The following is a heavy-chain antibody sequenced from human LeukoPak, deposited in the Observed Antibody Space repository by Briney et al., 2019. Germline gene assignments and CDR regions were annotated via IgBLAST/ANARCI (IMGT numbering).Heavy chain of an antibody. D-gene: IGHD2-8*01. CDR1: GGSISSYY. V-gene: IGHV3-7*01. CDR2: IKQDGSEK. CDR3: ATDPASYCTSSTCDFDY. Sequence: ETLSLTCTVSGGSISSYYWSWIRQPPGKGLEWVANIKQDGSEKYYVGSVKGRFTISRDNAKNSLYLQMNNLGAEDTAVYYCATDPASYCTSSTCDFDYWGQGTLVTVSS. J-gene: IGHJ4*02.